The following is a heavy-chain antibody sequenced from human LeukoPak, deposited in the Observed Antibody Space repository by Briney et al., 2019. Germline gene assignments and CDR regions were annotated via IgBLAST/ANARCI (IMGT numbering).Heavy chain of an antibody. V-gene: IGHV4-39*07. J-gene: IGHJ4*02. D-gene: IGHD5-24*01. CDR2: INHSGST. CDR1: GGSVSSGSCY. Sequence: SETLSLTCTVSGGSVSSGSCYWSWIRQPPGKGLEWIGEINHSGSTNYNPSLKSRVTISVDTSKNQFSLKLSSVTAADTAVYYCARLRDGYNSVTDYWGQGTLVTVSS. CDR3: ARLRDGYNSVTDY.